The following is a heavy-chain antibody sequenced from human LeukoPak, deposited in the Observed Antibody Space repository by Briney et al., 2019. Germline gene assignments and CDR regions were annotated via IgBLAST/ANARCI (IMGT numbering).Heavy chain of an antibody. Sequence: GESLKISCKGSGYSFTSYWIGWVRQMPGQGLEWMGIIYPGDSDTRYSPSFQGQVTISADKSISTAYLQWSSLKASDTAMYYCARHQYYYDSSGLNWFDPWGQGTLVTVSS. CDR1: GYSFTSYW. V-gene: IGHV5-51*01. CDR3: ARHQYYYDSSGLNWFDP. D-gene: IGHD3-22*01. CDR2: IYPGDSDT. J-gene: IGHJ5*02.